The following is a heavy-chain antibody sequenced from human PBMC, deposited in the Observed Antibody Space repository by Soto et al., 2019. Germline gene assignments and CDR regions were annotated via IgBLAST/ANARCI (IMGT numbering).Heavy chain of an antibody. D-gene: IGHD3-3*01. J-gene: IGHJ3*02. V-gene: IGHV1-46*01. CDR2: INPSGGST. Sequence: QVLLAQSGAEVKKPGASVEDSCKTSGYTFTSYIIQWVRQAPGQGLEWVGMINPSGGSTDYAQKFQGRVTVTRDTSTSTVYMDLSSLRSEDTAVYYCGRVRTRDYWSGYSPVDIWGQGTMVTVSS. CDR1: GYTFTSYI. CDR3: GRVRTRDYWSGYSPVDI.